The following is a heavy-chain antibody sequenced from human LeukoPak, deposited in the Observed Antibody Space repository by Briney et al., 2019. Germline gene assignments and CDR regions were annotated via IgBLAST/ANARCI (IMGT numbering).Heavy chain of an antibody. Sequence: GGSLRLSCAASGFTFSSYAMHWVRQAPGKGLEWVAVISYDGSNKYYADSVKGRFTISRDNSKNTLYLQMNSLRAEDTAVYYCAKWSKRSCIAAAGTRIDYWGQGTLVTVSS. D-gene: IGHD6-13*01. J-gene: IGHJ4*02. CDR3: AKWSKRSCIAAAGTRIDY. CDR1: GFTFSSYA. V-gene: IGHV3-30-3*02. CDR2: ISYDGSNK.